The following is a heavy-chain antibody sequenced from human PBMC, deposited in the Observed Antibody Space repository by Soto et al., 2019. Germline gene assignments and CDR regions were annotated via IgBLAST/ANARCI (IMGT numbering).Heavy chain of an antibody. V-gene: IGHV1-69*01. CDR1: GGTFSSYA. J-gene: IGHJ6*02. CDR3: ARAYCSSTSCYGVDYYYYGMEV. D-gene: IGHD2-2*01. Sequence: QVQLVQSGAEVKKPGSSVKVSCKASGGTFSSYAISWVRQAPGQGLEWMGGIIPIFGTANYAQKFQGRVTITAVESTRTAYMELSSLRSEDTGVYYCARAYCSSTSCYGVDYYYYGMEVWGQGTTVTVSS. CDR2: IIPIFGTA.